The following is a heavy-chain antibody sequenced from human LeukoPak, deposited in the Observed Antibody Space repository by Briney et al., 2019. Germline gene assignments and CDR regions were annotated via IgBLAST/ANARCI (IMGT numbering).Heavy chain of an antibody. V-gene: IGHV1-2*02. J-gene: IGHJ4*02. Sequence: GASVKVSCKASGYTFSGYYIHWVRQAPGQGLEWMGWINPTSHNTNSAPRFQGRISLTSDTSISTAYMELTNLTSDDTAIYYCARWGGYFSDWGQGTLVSVSS. D-gene: IGHD3-3*01. CDR1: GYTFSGYY. CDR2: INPTSHNT. CDR3: ARWGGYFSD.